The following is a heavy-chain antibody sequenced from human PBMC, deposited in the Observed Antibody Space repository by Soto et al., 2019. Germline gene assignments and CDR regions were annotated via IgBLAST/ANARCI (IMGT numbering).Heavy chain of an antibody. J-gene: IGHJ4*02. CDR1: GGSISTYY. CDR2: VYYSGST. V-gene: IGHV4-59*01. Sequence: SETLSLTCTVSGGSISTYYWSWIRQPPGKGLEWIGYVYYSGSTIYNPSLKSRVTMSIDTSKNHFSLNLNSVTAADTAVYYCARGQHQLVCFDFWGLGTLVTVSS. D-gene: IGHD6-13*01. CDR3: ARGQHQLVCFDF.